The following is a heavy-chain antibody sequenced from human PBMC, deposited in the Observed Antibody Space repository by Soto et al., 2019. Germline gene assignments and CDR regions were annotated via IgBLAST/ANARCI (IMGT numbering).Heavy chain of an antibody. CDR2: ISGSGVST. V-gene: IGHV3-23*01. CDR3: AKPGYFGSGTSYNYYFDY. Sequence: GGSLRLSCAASGFTFSTYAMSWVRQAPGKRLEWVSTISGSGVSTYADSVKGRFIISRDNSKNTVYLQMNSLRVEDTAVYYCAKPGYFGSGTSYNYYFDYWGQGTLVTVSS. CDR1: GFTFSTYA. J-gene: IGHJ4*02. D-gene: IGHD3-10*01.